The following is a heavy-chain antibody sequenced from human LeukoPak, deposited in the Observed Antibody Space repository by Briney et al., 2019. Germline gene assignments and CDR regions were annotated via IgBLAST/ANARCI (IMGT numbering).Heavy chain of an antibody. V-gene: IGHV4-59*08. CDR3: ARHLGAARVLRFDP. CDR2: VYDNGNT. CDR1: GGFISGYY. J-gene: IGHJ5*02. D-gene: IGHD6-25*01. Sequence: SETLSLTCSVSGGFISGYYWSWSRQSPGKGLEWIGYVYDNGNTNYNPSLKSRVTILVDGSKNQFSLRLTSLTAADTAVYYCARHLGAARVLRFDPWGQGILVTVSS.